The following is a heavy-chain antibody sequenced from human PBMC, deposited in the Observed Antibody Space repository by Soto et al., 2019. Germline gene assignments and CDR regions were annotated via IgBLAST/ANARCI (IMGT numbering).Heavy chain of an antibody. Sequence: SETLSLTCTVSGGSIASSSYYWGWIRQPPGKGLEWIGSIYYSGSTYYNPSLKSRVSMSVDTSENQFSLKLSSVTAADTAVYHCARQGAYFHESSGYEFDYWSQGTLVTVSS. D-gene: IGHD3-22*01. CDR1: GGSIASSSYY. CDR2: IYYSGST. V-gene: IGHV4-39*01. CDR3: ARQGAYFHESSGYEFDY. J-gene: IGHJ4*02.